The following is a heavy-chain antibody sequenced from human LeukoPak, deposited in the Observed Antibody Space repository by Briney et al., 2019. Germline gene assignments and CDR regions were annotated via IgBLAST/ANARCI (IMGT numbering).Heavy chain of an antibody. Sequence: PSETLSVNCTVSGGSISSYYWSWIRQPPGKGLEWIGYINYTGSTNYNPSLKSRVTISVDTSKNQFSLKLSSVTAADTAVYYCARLKGYSSGWYPSYYFDYWGQGTLVTVSS. V-gene: IGHV4-59*08. CDR3: ARLKGYSSGWYPSYYFDY. D-gene: IGHD6-19*01. J-gene: IGHJ4*02. CDR1: GGSISSYY. CDR2: INYTGST.